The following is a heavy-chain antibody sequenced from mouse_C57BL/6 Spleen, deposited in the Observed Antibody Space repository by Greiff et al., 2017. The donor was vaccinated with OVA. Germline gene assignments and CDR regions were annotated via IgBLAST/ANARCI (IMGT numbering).Heavy chain of an antibody. J-gene: IGHJ4*01. CDR1: GYTFTSYW. V-gene: IGHV1-55*01. Sequence: VQLQQPGAELVKPGASVKMSCKASGYTFTSYWITWVKQRPGQGLEWIGDIYPGSGSTKYNEKLKSKATLTVDTSSSTAYMQLSSLTSEYSAVYYCASLYDYDCYYYAMDYWGQGTSVTVSS. CDR2: IYPGSGST. D-gene: IGHD2-4*01. CDR3: ASLYDYDCYYYAMDY.